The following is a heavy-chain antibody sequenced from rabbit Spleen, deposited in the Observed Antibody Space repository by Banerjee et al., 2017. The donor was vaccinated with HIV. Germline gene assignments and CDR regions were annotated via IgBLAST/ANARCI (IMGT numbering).Heavy chain of an antibody. Sequence: QSLEESGGDLVKPGASLTLTCTASGVSFSSSSYMCWVRQAPGKGLEWIACIDTGSSGFTYFATWAKGRFTCSKTSSTTVTLQMTSLTAADTATYFCARNYVNAFDPWGPGTLVTV. D-gene: IGHD1-1*01. CDR3: ARNYVNAFDP. V-gene: IGHV1S40*01. CDR1: GVSFSSSSY. J-gene: IGHJ2*01. CDR2: IDTGSSGFT.